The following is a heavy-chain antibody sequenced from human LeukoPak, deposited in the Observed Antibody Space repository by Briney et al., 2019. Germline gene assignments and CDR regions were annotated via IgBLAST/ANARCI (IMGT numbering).Heavy chain of an antibody. CDR2: ISSSGSTI. Sequence: GGSLRLSCAASGFTFSDYYMSWIRQAPGKGLEWVSYISSSGSTIYYADSVKGRFTISRDNAKNSLYLQMNSLRAEDTAVYYCARDPSIAVAGTTFDYWGQGTLVTVSS. D-gene: IGHD6-19*01. CDR1: GFTFSDYY. V-gene: IGHV3-11*01. J-gene: IGHJ4*02. CDR3: ARDPSIAVAGTTFDY.